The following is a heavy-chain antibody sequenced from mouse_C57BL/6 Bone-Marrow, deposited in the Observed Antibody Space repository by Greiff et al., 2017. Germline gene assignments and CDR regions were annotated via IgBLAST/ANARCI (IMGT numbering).Heavy chain of an antibody. J-gene: IGHJ4*01. D-gene: IGHD2-1*01. CDR1: GFTFNSYW. Sequence: VQLQQPGAELVKPEASVKLSCTASGFTFNSYWMHWVQQRPGQGLEWIGMIHPKSGSTNYNEKFKSKDTLTVDKSYSTAYMQLSSLTSEDSAVYYCVRWGNYVLAMDYCVQGTSVTGSS. V-gene: IGHV1-64*01. CDR3: VRWGNYVLAMDY. CDR2: IHPKSGST.